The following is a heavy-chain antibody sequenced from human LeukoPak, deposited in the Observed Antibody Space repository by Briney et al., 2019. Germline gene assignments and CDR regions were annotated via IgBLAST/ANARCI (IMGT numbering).Heavy chain of an antibody. D-gene: IGHD6-13*01. Sequence: GGSLRLSCAASGFTFSSYSMNWGRQAPGKGLEWVSYISSSSSTIYYAASVKGRFTISRDNAKNSLYLQMNSLRDEDTAVYYCARGGSSWYRGENWFAPWGQGTLVTVSS. J-gene: IGHJ5*02. CDR3: ARGGSSWYRGENWFAP. V-gene: IGHV3-48*02. CDR2: ISSSSSTI. CDR1: GFTFSSYS.